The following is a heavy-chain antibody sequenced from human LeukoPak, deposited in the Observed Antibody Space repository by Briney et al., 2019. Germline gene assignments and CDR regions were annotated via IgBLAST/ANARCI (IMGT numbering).Heavy chain of an antibody. CDR2: IYYSGST. D-gene: IGHD3-3*01. CDR3: ARSSRSGLYYYYYMDV. Sequence: PSETLSLTCTVSGGSISSYYWSWIRQPPGKGLEWIGYIYYSGSTNYNPSLKSRVTISVDTSKNQFSLKLSSVTAADMAVCYCARSSRSGLYYYYYMDVWGKGTTVTVSS. CDR1: GGSISSYY. V-gene: IGHV4-59*01. J-gene: IGHJ6*03.